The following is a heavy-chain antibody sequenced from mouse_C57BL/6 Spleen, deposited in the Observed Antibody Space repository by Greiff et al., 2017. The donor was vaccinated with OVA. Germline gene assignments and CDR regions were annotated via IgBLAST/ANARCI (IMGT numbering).Heavy chain of an antibody. J-gene: IGHJ2*01. CDR1: GYTFTDYY. D-gene: IGHD2-3*01. Sequence: VQLQQSGPVLVKPGASVKMSCKASGYTFTDYYMNWVKQSHGKSLEWIGVINPYNGGTSYNQKFKGQATLTVDKSSSTAYMELNSLTSEDSAVYYWARGYGYYGDFDYWGQGTTLTVSS. CDR3: ARGYGYYGDFDY. CDR2: INPYNGGT. V-gene: IGHV1-19*01.